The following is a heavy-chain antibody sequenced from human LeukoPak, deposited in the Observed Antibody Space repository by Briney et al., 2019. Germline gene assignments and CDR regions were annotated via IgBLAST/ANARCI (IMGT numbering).Heavy chain of an antibody. V-gene: IGHV3-9*01. CDR1: GFTFDDFA. J-gene: IGHJ4*02. D-gene: IGHD3-16*01. CDR3: ARDLRVGRRLGEISLPDI. CDR2: INWNSDNI. Sequence: HTGGSLRLSCAASGFTFDDFAMHWVRQAPGKGLEWVSGINWNSDNIAYADSVKGRFTISRDNIKNSLYLQMNSLTVEDTAFYYCARDLRVGRRLGEISLPDIWGQGTLVIVSS.